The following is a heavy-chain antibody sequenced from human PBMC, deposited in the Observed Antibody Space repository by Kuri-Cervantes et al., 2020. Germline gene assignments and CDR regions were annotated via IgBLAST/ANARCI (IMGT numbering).Heavy chain of an antibody. D-gene: IGHD4-17*01. V-gene: IGHV3-21*06. Sequence: GESLKISCAASGFTFFTYSMNWIRQAPGQGLEWVSSISGSSTYIHYADSVKGRFTISRDNAKNSLYLHMSGLRAEDTAMYYCASNFGDDAFDIWGQGTMVTVSS. CDR3: ASNFGDDAFDI. CDR1: GFTFFTYS. J-gene: IGHJ3*02. CDR2: ISGSSTYI.